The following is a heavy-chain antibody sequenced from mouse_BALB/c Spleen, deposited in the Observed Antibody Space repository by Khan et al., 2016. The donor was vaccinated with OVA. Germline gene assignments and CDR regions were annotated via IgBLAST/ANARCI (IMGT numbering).Heavy chain of an antibody. V-gene: IGHV1-77*01. CDR1: GYIFTDYY. D-gene: IGHD1-2*01. Sequence: QVQLQQSGTELARPGASVKLSCKASGYIFTDYYINWVKERTGQGLEWIGEISPGSGDIYYNEKFKGKATLTADKSSSTAYMQFSSLTSEDSAVSCSTRRNYFGYTFAYWGQGTLVTISA. CDR3: TRRNYFGYTFAY. J-gene: IGHJ3*01. CDR2: ISPGSGDI.